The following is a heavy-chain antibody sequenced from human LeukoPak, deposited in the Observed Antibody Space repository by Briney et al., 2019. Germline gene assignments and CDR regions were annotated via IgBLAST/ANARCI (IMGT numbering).Heavy chain of an antibody. CDR1: GYTFTDYY. Sequence: ASVKVSCKASGYTFTDYYIHWVRLAPGQGLEWMGRFNPNTGGANYAQNFEGRVTMTRDTSISTAYMELSSLTSDDTAVYYCARRRDSRGYYYGMDVWGQGATVTVSS. CDR3: ARRRDSRGYYYGMDV. J-gene: IGHJ6*02. V-gene: IGHV1-2*06. D-gene: IGHD3-22*01. CDR2: FNPNTGGA.